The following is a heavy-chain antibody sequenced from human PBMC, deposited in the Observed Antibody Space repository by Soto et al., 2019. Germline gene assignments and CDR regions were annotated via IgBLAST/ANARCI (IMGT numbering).Heavy chain of an antibody. J-gene: IGHJ4*02. CDR3: ARARSWGYSYGNNHIDY. CDR2: INHSGST. Sequence: SETLSLTCAVYGGSFSGYYWSWIRQPPGKGLEWIGEINHSGSTNYNPSLKSRVTISVDTSKNQFSLKLSSVTAADTAVYYCARARSWGYSYGNNHIDYWGQETLVTVSS. CDR1: GGSFSGYY. V-gene: IGHV4-34*01. D-gene: IGHD5-18*01.